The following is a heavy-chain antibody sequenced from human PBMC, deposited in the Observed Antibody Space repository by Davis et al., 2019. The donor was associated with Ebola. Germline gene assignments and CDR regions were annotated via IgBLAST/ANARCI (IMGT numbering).Heavy chain of an antibody. CDR1: GFTFSSYG. V-gene: IGHV3-33*01. CDR2: IWYDGSNK. J-gene: IGHJ4*02. D-gene: IGHD3-22*01. Sequence: GESLKISCAASGFTFSSYGMHWVRQAPGKGLEWVAVIWYDGSNKYYADSVKGRFTISRDNSKNTLYLQMSSLRAEDTAVYYCARDYYDSSGYFDYWGQGTLVTVSS. CDR3: ARDYYDSSGYFDY.